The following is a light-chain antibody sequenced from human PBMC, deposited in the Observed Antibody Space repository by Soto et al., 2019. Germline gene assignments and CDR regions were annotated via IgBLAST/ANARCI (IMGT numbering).Light chain of an antibody. V-gene: IGKV3-20*01. J-gene: IGKJ1*01. CDR2: GAS. CDR3: QQYGSSPWT. Sequence: IVLTQSPCTLSLSPGGRATLSCRGSQSVSSSYLAWYQQKPGQAPRLLIYGASSRATGIPDRFSGTASGTDFTITTSRLEPEDSAVYYSQQYGSSPWTFGQGHKVDIK. CDR1: QSVSSSY.